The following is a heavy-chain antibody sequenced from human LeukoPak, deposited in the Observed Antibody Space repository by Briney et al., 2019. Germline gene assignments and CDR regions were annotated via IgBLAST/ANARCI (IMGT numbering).Heavy chain of an antibody. D-gene: IGHD3-9*01. V-gene: IGHV4-59*08. J-gene: IGHJ3*02. CDR1: GGSISSYY. Sequence: KPSETLSLTCTVSGGSISSYYWSWIRQPPGKGLEWVGYIYYSGSTNYNPSLKSRVTISVDTSKNQFSLKLSSVTAADTAVYYCARHAYYDILTGFGAFDIWGQGTMVTVSS. CDR2: IYYSGST. CDR3: ARHAYYDILTGFGAFDI.